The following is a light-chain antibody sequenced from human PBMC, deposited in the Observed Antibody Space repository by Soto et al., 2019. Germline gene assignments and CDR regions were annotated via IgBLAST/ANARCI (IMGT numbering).Light chain of an antibody. Sequence: EIVMTQSPATLSVSPGERATLSCRASQSVSSSYLAWYQQKPGQAPRLLIFGAYNRATGIPERFSGSGSGTDFTLTTSRLEPEDFAVFYCHQYGSSPRPFGQGTKLDI. J-gene: IGKJ1*01. CDR2: GAY. CDR3: HQYGSSPRP. CDR1: QSVSSSY. V-gene: IGKV3-20*01.